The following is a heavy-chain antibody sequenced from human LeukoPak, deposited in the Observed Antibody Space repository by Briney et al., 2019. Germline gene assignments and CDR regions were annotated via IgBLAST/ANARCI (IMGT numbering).Heavy chain of an antibody. J-gene: IGHJ5*02. CDR1: GYTFTGYY. CDR2: INPNSGGT. D-gene: IGHD3-10*01. V-gene: IGHV1-2*02. CDR3: ARVGIVFRGFHSVVRGGYWFDP. Sequence: GASVKVSCKASGYTFTGYYMHWVRQAPGQGLEWMGWINPNSGGTNYAQKFQGRVTMTRDTSISTAYMELSRLRSDDTAVYYCARVGIVFRGFHSVVRGGYWFDPWGQGTLVTVSS.